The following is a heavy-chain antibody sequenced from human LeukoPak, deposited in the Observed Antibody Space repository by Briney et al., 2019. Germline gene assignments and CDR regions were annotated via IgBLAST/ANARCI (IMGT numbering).Heavy chain of an antibody. D-gene: IGHD3-10*01. CDR1: GGTFSSYA. Sequence: SVKVSCKASGGTFSSYAISWVRQAPGQGLEWMGGIIPTFGTANYAQKFQGRVTITADESTSTAYMELSSLRSEDTAVYYCARVRYYGSGSYYYFDYWGQGTLVTVSS. CDR3: ARVRYYGSGSYYYFDY. V-gene: IGHV1-69*13. CDR2: IIPTFGTA. J-gene: IGHJ4*02.